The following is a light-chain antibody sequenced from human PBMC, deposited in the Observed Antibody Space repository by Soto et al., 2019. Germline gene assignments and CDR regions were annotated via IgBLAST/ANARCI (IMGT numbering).Light chain of an antibody. CDR3: QQSYSTPRIT. Sequence: DIQMTQSPSSLSASVGGRVTITCRASQSISSYLNRYQQKPGKAPKLLIYAASNLQSGVPSRFSGSGSGTDFTLTISSLQPDDFATYYCQQSYSTPRITFGQGTRLEIK. CDR2: AAS. V-gene: IGKV1-39*01. J-gene: IGKJ5*01. CDR1: QSISSY.